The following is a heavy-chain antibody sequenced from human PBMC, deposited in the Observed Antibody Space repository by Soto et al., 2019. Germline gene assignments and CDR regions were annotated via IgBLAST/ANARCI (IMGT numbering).Heavy chain of an antibody. J-gene: IGHJ5*02. D-gene: IGHD1-1*01. CDR2: INHSGST. CDR3: ATANWSHHYFDP. Sequence: QVRLQQWGTGLLKSSETLSLTCAVYGGSFSGYYWSWPRQPPGKGLEWIGEINHSGSTNYNPSLKSRVTISVDTSKNQFSLKVTSVTAADTAVYYCATANWSHHYFDPWGQGTLVTVSS. V-gene: IGHV4-34*01. CDR1: GGSFSGYY.